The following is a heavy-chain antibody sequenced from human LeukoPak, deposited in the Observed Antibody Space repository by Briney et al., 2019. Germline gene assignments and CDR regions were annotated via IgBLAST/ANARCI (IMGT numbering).Heavy chain of an antibody. D-gene: IGHD4-23*01. CDR3: ARGPTVVIRINYYYGMDV. Sequence: SETLSLTCAVYGGSFSGYYWSWIRQPPGKGLEWIGEINHSGSTNYNPSLKSRVTISVDTSKNQFSLKLSSVTAADTAVYYCARGPTVVIRINYYYGMDVWGQGTTVTVSS. J-gene: IGHJ6*02. V-gene: IGHV4-34*01. CDR1: GGSFSGYY. CDR2: INHSGST.